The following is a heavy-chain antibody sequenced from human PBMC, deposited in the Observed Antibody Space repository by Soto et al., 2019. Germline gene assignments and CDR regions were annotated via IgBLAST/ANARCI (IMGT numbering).Heavy chain of an antibody. D-gene: IGHD3-22*01. CDR2: INHSGST. Sequence: SETLSLTCAVYGGSFSGYYWSWIRQPPGKGLEWIGEINHSGSTNYNPSLKSRVTISVDTSKNQFSLKLSSVTAADTAVYYCARTSSGYHPQGFDPWGQGTLVT. V-gene: IGHV4-34*01. CDR1: GGSFSGYY. CDR3: ARTSSGYHPQGFDP. J-gene: IGHJ5*02.